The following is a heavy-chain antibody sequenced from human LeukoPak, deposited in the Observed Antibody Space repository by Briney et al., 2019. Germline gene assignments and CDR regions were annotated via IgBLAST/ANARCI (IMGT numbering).Heavy chain of an antibody. J-gene: IGHJ4*02. V-gene: IGHV3-33*06. CDR2: IWSDGSNR. D-gene: IGHD4-11*01. CDR3: AKDAQRGFDYSNSLDN. CDR1: GFTISHYG. Sequence: GRSLTLSCATSGFTISHYGMHWVRQAPGKGLEWVAVIWSDGSNRYYGDAVKRRFTISRDNFHRTVYLQMNSLIAEDTAVYYCAKDAQRGFDYSNSLDNWGQGTLVTVSS.